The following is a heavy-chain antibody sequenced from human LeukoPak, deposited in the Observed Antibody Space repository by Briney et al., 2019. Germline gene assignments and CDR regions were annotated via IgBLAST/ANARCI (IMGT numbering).Heavy chain of an antibody. CDR1: GGSISSSSYY. CDR2: IYYSGST. Sequence: PSETLSLTCTVSGGSISSSSYYWGWIRQPPGKGLEWIGSIYYSGSTYYNPSLKSRVPISVDTSKNQFSLKLSSVTAADTAVYYCATSPYYYDSSGYSEYFDLWGRGTLVTVSS. D-gene: IGHD3-22*01. J-gene: IGHJ2*01. V-gene: IGHV4-39*01. CDR3: ATSPYYYDSSGYSEYFDL.